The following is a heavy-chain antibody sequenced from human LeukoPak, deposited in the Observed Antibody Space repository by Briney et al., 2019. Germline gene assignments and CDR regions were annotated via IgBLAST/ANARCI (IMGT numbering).Heavy chain of an antibody. CDR1: GFTFGSYA. CDR3: AKRSGGAVSGQYYFDY. Sequence: AGGSLRLSCAASGFTFGSYAMSWVRQAPGKGLEWVSALGSGGVTTYYTDSVKGRFTISRANSKNTLHLQMNSLRAEDTAVYYCAKRSGGAVSGQYYFDYWGQGTLVTVSS. V-gene: IGHV3-23*01. D-gene: IGHD6-19*01. CDR2: LGSGGVTT. J-gene: IGHJ4*02.